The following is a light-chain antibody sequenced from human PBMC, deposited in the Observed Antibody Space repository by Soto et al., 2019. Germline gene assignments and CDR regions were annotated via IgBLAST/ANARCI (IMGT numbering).Light chain of an antibody. CDR2: EDN. J-gene: IGLJ3*02. CDR3: QSYDSSNWV. Sequence: NFMLTQPHSVSASPGKTVTISCTRSSGSIASNYVQWYQQRPGSSPTTVIYEDNQRPSGVPDRFSGSIDSPSNSASLTISGLKTEDEADYYCQSYDSSNWVFGGGTKLTVL. CDR1: SGSIASNY. V-gene: IGLV6-57*01.